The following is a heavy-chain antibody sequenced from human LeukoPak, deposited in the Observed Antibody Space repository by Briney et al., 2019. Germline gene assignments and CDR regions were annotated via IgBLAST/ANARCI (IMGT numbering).Heavy chain of an antibody. D-gene: IGHD6-19*01. J-gene: IGHJ3*02. Sequence: ASVKVSCKASGYTFTTYGISWVRQAPGQGLEWMGWVSAYNGNTNYAQKLQGRVTMTTDTSANTAYMELRSLRSDDTAVYYCARRVAVARRDAFDTWGQGTMVTVSS. V-gene: IGHV1-18*01. CDR1: GYTFTTYG. CDR3: ARRVAVARRDAFDT. CDR2: VSAYNGNT.